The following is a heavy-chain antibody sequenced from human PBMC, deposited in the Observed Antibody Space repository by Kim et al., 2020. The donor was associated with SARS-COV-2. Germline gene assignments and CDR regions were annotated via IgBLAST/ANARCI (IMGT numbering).Heavy chain of an antibody. Sequence: NPSLKSRVTISVGTSKNQFSLKLSSVTAADTAVYYCARAYYDSSGYLVDYWGQGTLVTVSS. J-gene: IGHJ4*02. D-gene: IGHD3-22*01. CDR3: ARAYYDSSGYLVDY. V-gene: IGHV4-59*01.